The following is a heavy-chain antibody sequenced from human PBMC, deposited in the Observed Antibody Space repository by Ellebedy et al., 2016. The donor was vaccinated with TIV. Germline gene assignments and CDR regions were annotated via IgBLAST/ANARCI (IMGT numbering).Heavy chain of an antibody. V-gene: IGHV1-46*04. CDR2: INPSGGST. Sequence: AASVQVSCKASAYTFTGYYMHSVRQAPGQGLEWMGIINPSGGSTTYAQKLQGRVTMTRDTSTSTVYMELSSLRSEDTAVYYCARPRRGYSYGYFEFDYWGQGTLVTVSS. CDR1: AYTFTGYY. D-gene: IGHD5-18*01. J-gene: IGHJ4*02. CDR3: ARPRRGYSYGYFEFDY.